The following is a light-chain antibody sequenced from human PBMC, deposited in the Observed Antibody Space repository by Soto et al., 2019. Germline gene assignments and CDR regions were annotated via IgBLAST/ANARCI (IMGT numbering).Light chain of an antibody. CDR3: QQYTGPPTT. CDR1: QSVGSN. V-gene: IGKV3-20*01. Sequence: DIVLTQSPVTLSVSPGERVTLSCTARQSVGSNLAWYQQRPGQAPRLLIYGASTRAAGIPDRFSGSGSGTDFTLTITRLEPEDSAVYFCQQYTGPPTTLGQGTRLEIK. CDR2: GAS. J-gene: IGKJ5*01.